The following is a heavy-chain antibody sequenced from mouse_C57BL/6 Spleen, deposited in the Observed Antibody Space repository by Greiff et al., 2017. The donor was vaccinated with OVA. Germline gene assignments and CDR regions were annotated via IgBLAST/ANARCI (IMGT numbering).Heavy chain of an antibody. D-gene: IGHD1-1*01. CDR1: GFNIKDYY. J-gene: IGHJ2*01. CDR2: IDPEDGET. Sequence: EVHLVESGAELVKPGASVKLSCTASGFNIKDYYMHWVKQRTEQGLEWIGRIDPEDGETKYAPKFQGKATITADTSSNTAYLQLSSLTSEDTAVYYCARSVTTVVAFDYWGQGTTLTVSS. CDR3: ARSVTTVVAFDY. V-gene: IGHV14-2*01.